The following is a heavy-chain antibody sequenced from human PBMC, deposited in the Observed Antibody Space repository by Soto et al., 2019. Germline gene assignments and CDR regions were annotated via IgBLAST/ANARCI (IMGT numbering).Heavy chain of an antibody. CDR3: ARDRPFYYGSGSYYPSGWFDP. J-gene: IGHJ5*02. CDR2: IIPIFGTA. D-gene: IGHD3-10*01. Sequence: QVQLVQSGAEVKKPGSSVKVSCKASGGTFSSYAISWVRQAPGQGLEWMGGIIPIFGTANYAQKFQGRVTIPADESTSTAYMELISLRSEDTAVYYCARDRPFYYGSGSYYPSGWFDPWGQGTLVTVSS. V-gene: IGHV1-69*12. CDR1: GGTFSSYA.